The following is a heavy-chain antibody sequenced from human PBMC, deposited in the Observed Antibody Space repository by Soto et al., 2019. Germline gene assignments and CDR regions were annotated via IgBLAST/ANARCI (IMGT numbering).Heavy chain of an antibody. Sequence: QLQLQLSGPGLVKPSETLSLTCNVSGASISSYNYWGWFRQPPGKGLEWIGSIIYSGYIMYNPSRQSRRTLFVDTSKNQFSLKLSSVTAADTAVYYCVRHAQWIIRAYWGQGSLVTVSS. CDR3: VRHAQWIIRAY. D-gene: IGHD5-12*01. CDR1: GASISSYNY. V-gene: IGHV4-39*01. J-gene: IGHJ4*02. CDR2: IIYSGYI.